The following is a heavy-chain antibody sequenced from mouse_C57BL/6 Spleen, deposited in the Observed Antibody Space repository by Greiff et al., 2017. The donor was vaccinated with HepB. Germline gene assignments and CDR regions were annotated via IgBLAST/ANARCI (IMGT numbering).Heavy chain of an antibody. CDR2: IYPGSGST. Sequence: QVQLQQPGAELVKPGASVKMSCKASGYTFTSYWITWVKQRPGQGLEWIGDIYPGSGSTNYNEKFKSKATLTVDTSSSTAYMQLSSLTSEDSAVYYCARRITTVVARYFAVWGTGTTVTVSS. D-gene: IGHD1-1*01. V-gene: IGHV1-55*01. CDR1: GYTFTSYW. J-gene: IGHJ1*03. CDR3: ARRITTVVARYFAV.